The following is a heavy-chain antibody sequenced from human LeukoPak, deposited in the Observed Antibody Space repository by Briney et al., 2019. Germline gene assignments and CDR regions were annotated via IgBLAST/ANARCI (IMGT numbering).Heavy chain of an antibody. CDR3: ARAKPDWNPPDY. Sequence: SETLSLTCTVSGGPITSNFWSWIRQPPGKGLEWIGYLYNTVNTKYNPSLKSRDTISGDTSKNQFSLKLNSLSAADTAVYYCARAKPDWNPPDYWGQGILVTVSS. CDR1: GGPITSNF. D-gene: IGHD1-1*01. CDR2: LYNTVNT. V-gene: IGHV4-59*08. J-gene: IGHJ4*02.